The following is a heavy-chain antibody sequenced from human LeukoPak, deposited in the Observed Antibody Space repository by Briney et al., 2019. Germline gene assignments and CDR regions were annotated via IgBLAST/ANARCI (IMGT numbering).Heavy chain of an antibody. V-gene: IGHV7-4-1*02. D-gene: IGHD3-22*01. CDR3: ARAETVWASDYDNNGYYDY. CDR2: INTNTGSP. CDR1: GYPFTTYT. Sequence: GASAKVSCKASGYPFTTYTMNWVRQAPGQGLEWMGWINTNTGSPTYAQAFTGRFVFSLDTSVSTAFLQINSLRAEDTAVYFCARAETVWASDYDNNGYYDYWGQGTLVTVSS. J-gene: IGHJ4*02.